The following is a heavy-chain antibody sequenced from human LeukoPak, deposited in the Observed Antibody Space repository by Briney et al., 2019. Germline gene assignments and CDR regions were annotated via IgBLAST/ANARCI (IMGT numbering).Heavy chain of an antibody. Sequence: GASVKVSCKASGYTFTGYYMHWVRQAPGQGLEWMGRINPNSGGTNYAQKFQGRVTMTRDTSISAAYMELGRLRSDDTAVYYCARIYYGSGSYFRWFDPWGQGTLVTVSS. J-gene: IGHJ5*02. V-gene: IGHV1-2*06. D-gene: IGHD3-10*01. CDR2: INPNSGGT. CDR1: GYTFTGYY. CDR3: ARIYYGSGSYFRWFDP.